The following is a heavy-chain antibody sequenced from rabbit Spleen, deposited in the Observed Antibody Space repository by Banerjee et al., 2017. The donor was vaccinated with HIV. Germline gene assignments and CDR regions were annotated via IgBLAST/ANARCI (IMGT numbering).Heavy chain of an antibody. CDR2: IDTGSSGST. V-gene: IGHV1S45*01. D-gene: IGHD1-1*01. CDR3: ARGYNGAGYYADL. Sequence: QEQLEESGGGLVKPGGTLTLTCKASGADFISIQYMCWVRQAPGKGLEWIGCIDTGSSGSTWYASWAKGRFTISKTSSTTVTLQMTSLTGADTATHFCARGYNGAGYYADLWGPGTLVTVS. CDR1: GADFISIQY. J-gene: IGHJ4*01.